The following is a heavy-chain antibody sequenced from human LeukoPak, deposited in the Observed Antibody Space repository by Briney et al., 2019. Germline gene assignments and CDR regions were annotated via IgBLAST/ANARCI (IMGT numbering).Heavy chain of an antibody. D-gene: IGHD6-13*01. V-gene: IGHV4-59*11. CDR1: GGSISSHY. CDR3: ARAYSSSWGSTQYFQH. CDR2: IYYSGST. J-gene: IGHJ1*01. Sequence: PSETLSLTCTVSGGSISSHYWNWIRQPPGKGLEWIGFIYYSGSTNYNPSLKSRVTISVDTSKNQFSLKLSSVTAADTAVYYCARAYSSSWGSTQYFQHWGQGTLVTVSS.